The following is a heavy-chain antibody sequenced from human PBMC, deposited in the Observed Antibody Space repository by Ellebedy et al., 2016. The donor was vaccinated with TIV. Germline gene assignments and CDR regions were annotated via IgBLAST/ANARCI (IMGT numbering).Heavy chain of an antibody. V-gene: IGHV3-23*01. Sequence: GESLKISCAASGFTFSSYAMSWVRQAPGKGLEWVSAISGSGGSTYYADSVKGRFTISRDNSKNTLYLQMNSLRAEDTAVYYCARDQEYAHDYWGQGTLVTVSS. CDR3: ARDQEYAHDY. J-gene: IGHJ4*02. CDR2: ISGSGGST. D-gene: IGHD2/OR15-2a*01. CDR1: GFTFSSYA.